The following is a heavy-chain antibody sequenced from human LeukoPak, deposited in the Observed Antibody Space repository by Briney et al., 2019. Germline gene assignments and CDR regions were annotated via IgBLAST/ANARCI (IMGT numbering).Heavy chain of an antibody. V-gene: IGHV3-48*01. Sequence: PGGSLRLSCAASGFTFSDCRMNWVRQAPGKGLEWISYISSGSTTIYYADSVKGRFTISRDNARKSLYLQMNSLRAEDTAVYYCARVTGGNSYVDDYWGQGTLVTVSS. D-gene: IGHD4-23*01. CDR1: GFTFSDCR. CDR3: ARVTGGNSYVDDY. J-gene: IGHJ4*02. CDR2: ISSGSTTI.